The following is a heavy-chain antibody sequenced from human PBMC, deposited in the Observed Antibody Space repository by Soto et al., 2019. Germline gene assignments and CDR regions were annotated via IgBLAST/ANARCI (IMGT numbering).Heavy chain of an antibody. CDR3: ARDVDYDFWSGYVSDGLDV. CDR2: IHSSGST. D-gene: IGHD3-3*01. J-gene: IGHJ6*02. CDR1: GGSIDNYY. Sequence: SETLSLTCTVTGGSIDNYYWTWVRQPAGKGLEWIGRIHSSGSTNYNPSLRSRVTMSLYTSTNHFSLKLTSVTAADTAVYFCARDVDYDFWSGYVSDGLDVWGPGATVTV. V-gene: IGHV4-4*07.